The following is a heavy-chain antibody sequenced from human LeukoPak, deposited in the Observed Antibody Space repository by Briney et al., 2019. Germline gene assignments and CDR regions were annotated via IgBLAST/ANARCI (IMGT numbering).Heavy chain of an antibody. D-gene: IGHD3-22*01. CDR2: IYYSGST. Sequence: PSETLSLTCTVHGEFFGGSYWNWIRQPPGKGLEWIGSIYYSGSTYYNPSLKSRVTISVDTSKNQFSLKLSSVTAADTAVYYCARRWDYYDSSAFDIWGQGTMVTVSS. J-gene: IGHJ3*02. CDR3: ARRWDYYDSSAFDI. CDR1: GEFFGGSY. V-gene: IGHV4-39*01.